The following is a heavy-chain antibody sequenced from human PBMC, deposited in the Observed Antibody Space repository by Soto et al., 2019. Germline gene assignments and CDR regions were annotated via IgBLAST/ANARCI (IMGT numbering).Heavy chain of an antibody. J-gene: IGHJ6*02. Sequence: GGSLRLSCAASGFTFSSYSMNWVRQAPGKGLEWVSSISSSSSYIYYADSVKGRFTISRDNAKNSLYLQMNSLRAEDTAVYYCARAPYYYDSSGYSRAPYYYGMDVWGQGTTVTVSS. V-gene: IGHV3-21*01. CDR3: ARAPYYYDSSGYSRAPYYYGMDV. CDR2: ISSSSSYI. CDR1: GFTFSSYS. D-gene: IGHD3-22*01.